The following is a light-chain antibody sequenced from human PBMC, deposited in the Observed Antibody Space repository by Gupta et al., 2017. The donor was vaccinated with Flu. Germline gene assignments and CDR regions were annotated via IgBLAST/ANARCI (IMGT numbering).Light chain of an antibody. V-gene: IGKV3-20*01. CDR1: QSVSYNY. Sequence: GTLSLSPGERVTPSCRASQSVSYNYLAWYQQKLGQPPRLLIYGASNRATGIPDRFSGSGSGTDFTLTISRLEPEDFGVYYCQQVSSSPHTFGQGSKLEI. CDR2: GAS. CDR3: QQVSSSPHT. J-gene: IGKJ2*01.